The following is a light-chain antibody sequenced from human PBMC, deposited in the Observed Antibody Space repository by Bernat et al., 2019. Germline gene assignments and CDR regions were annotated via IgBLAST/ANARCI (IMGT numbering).Light chain of an antibody. CDR1: QSISSW. CDR2: KAS. V-gene: IGKV1-5*03. J-gene: IGKJ3*01. Sequence: DIQMIQSPSTLSASVGDRVTITCRASQSISSWLAWYQQKPVKAPKLLIYKASSLESGVPSRFSGSGFGTEFTLTISSLQPDDFATYYCQQYNTYLFTFGPGTKVDVK. CDR3: QQYNTYLFT.